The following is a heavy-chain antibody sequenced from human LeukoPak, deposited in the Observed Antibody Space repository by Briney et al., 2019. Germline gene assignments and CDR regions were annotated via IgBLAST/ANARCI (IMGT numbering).Heavy chain of an antibody. D-gene: IGHD4-23*01. J-gene: IGHJ4*02. V-gene: IGHV3-23*01. CDR3: TKALYGGNSD. CDR2: ISGSGGST. CDR1: GFTFSSYA. Sequence: GGSLRLSCAASGFTFSSYAMSWVRQVPGKGLEWVSGISGSGGSTNYADSVKGRFTISRDNSKNMVYLQMSSLRAEDTAVYYCTKALYGGNSDWGQGTQVTVS.